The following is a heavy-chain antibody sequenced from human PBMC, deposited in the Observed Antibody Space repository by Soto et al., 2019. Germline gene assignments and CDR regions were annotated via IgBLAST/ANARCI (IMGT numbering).Heavy chain of an antibody. CDR1: GFTFSSYT. CDR2: ISSSSSYI. J-gene: IGHJ4*02. CDR3: ARDYYCTNGVCYPPH. Sequence: LRLSCAASGFTFSSYTMNWVRQAPGKGLEWVSSISSSSSYIYYADSVKGRFTISRDNAKNSLYLQMNSLRAEDTAVYYCARDYYCTNGVCYPPHWGQGTLVTVSS. D-gene: IGHD2-8*01. V-gene: IGHV3-21*01.